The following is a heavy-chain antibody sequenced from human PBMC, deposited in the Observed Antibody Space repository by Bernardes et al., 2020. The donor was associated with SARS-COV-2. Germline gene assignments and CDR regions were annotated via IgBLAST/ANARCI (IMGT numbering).Heavy chain of an antibody. Sequence: GSPKLSIKGSGYSVTSYWIGWVRQMPGKGLEWMGIIYPGDSDTRYSPSFQGQVTISADKSISTAYLQWSSLKASDTAMYYCARRSKDYYYYYGMDVWGQGTTVTVSS. V-gene: IGHV5-51*01. CDR1: GYSVTSYW. CDR3: ARRSKDYYYYYGMDV. CDR2: IYPGDSDT. D-gene: IGHD4-4*01. J-gene: IGHJ6*02.